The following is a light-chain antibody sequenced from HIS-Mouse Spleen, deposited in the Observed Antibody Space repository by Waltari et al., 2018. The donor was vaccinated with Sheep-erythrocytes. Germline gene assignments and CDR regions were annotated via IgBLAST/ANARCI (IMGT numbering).Light chain of an antibody. Sequence: QSVLTQPPSVSGAPGPRVTIPCTGSSSNIGAGYDVPWYQQLPGTAPKLLIYGTSNRPSGVPDRFSGSKSGTSASLAITGLQAEDEADYYCQSYDSSLSGSVFGGGTKLTVL. V-gene: IGLV1-40*01. CDR1: SSNIGAGYD. CDR2: GTS. CDR3: QSYDSSLSGSV. J-gene: IGLJ3*02.